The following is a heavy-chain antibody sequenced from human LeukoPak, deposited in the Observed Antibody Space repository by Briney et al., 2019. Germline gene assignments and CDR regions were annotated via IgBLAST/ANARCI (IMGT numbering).Heavy chain of an antibody. J-gene: IGHJ5*02. CDR3: AKGRYYYGSGSLANNWFDP. Sequence: GGSLRLSCAASGFTFDDYAMHWVRQAPGKGLEWVSGISWNSGSIGYADSVKGRFTISRDNAKNSLYLQMNSLRAEDTALYYCAKGRYYYGSGSLANNWFDPWGQGTLVTVSS. D-gene: IGHD3-10*01. CDR2: ISWNSGSI. V-gene: IGHV3-9*01. CDR1: GFTFDDYA.